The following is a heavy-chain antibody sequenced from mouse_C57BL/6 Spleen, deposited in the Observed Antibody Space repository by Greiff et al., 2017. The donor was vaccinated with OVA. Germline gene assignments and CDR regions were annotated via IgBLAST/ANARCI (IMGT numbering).Heavy chain of an antibody. CDR3: ARWDYYGNCFDY. CDR2: IDPSDSYT. CDR1: GYTFTSYW. V-gene: IGHV1-50*01. J-gene: IGHJ2*01. Sequence: QVQLQQPGAELVKPGASVKLSCKASGYTFTSYWMQWVKQRPGQGLEWIGEIDPSDSYTNYNEKFKSKATLTVDTSSSTAYMQLSSLTSEDSAVYYCARWDYYGNCFDYWGQGTTLTVSS. D-gene: IGHD2-1*01.